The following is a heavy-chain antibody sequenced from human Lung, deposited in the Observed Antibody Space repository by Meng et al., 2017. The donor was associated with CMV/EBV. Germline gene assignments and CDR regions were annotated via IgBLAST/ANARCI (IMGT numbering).Heavy chain of an antibody. CDR1: GFTFNFYP. J-gene: IGHJ4*02. CDR3: ARAISITVFGVALDY. CDR2: ISDDGTSQ. Sequence: GGSLRLXCAASGFTFNFYPLHWVRQAPGRGLEWVAVISDDGTSQYYADSVKGRFTISRDSLKNTLYLQMNGLRPDDTAVYYCARAISITVFGVALDYWGLGXLVTVSS. V-gene: IGHV3-30-3*01. D-gene: IGHD3-3*01.